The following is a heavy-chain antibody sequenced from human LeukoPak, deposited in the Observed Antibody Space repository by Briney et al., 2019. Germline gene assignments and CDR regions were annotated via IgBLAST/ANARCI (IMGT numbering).Heavy chain of an antibody. V-gene: IGHV3-30*02. Sequence: GGSLRLSCTASGFTFSSYGMHWVRQAPGKGLEWVAFIRYDGSNEYYADSVKGRFTISRDDSKYTLHLQMNSLRPEDTSVYYCGRDFGATLVTAGPDYWGQGTLVTVSS. CDR1: GFTFSSYG. CDR2: IRYDGSNE. D-gene: IGHD3-16*01. CDR3: GRDFGATLVTAGPDY. J-gene: IGHJ4*02.